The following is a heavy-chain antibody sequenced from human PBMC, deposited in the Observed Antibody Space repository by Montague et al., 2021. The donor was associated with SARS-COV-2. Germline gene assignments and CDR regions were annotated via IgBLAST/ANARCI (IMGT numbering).Heavy chain of an antibody. CDR1: GDSVSSNSVA. Sequence: CAISGDSVSSNSVAWSWITQSPSRGLERLGRTYYRSKRYSDYAPXVRGRLTVNPDASKNEFSLELNYVTPEDTAVYYCVRYSGWFYFDFWGQGTLVTVSS. D-gene: IGHD6-19*01. V-gene: IGHV6-1*01. CDR3: VRYSGWFYFDF. CDR2: TYYRSKRYS. J-gene: IGHJ4*02.